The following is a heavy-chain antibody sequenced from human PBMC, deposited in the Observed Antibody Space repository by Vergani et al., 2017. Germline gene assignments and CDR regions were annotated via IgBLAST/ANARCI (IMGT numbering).Heavy chain of an antibody. D-gene: IGHD6-13*01. V-gene: IGHV1-8*01. J-gene: IGHJ5*02. CDR3: AREDRKIAALQDWFDP. CDR2: MNPNSGNT. Sequence: QVQLVQSGAEVKKPGASVKVSCKASGYTFTSYDINCVRQATGQGLEWMGWMNPNSGNTGYAQKFQGRVTITADKSTSTAYMELSSLRSEDTAVYYCAREDRKIAALQDWFDPWGQGTLVTVSS. CDR1: GYTFTSYD.